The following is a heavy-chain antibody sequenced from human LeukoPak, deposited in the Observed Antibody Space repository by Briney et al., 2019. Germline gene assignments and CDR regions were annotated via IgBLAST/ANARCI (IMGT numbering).Heavy chain of an antibody. CDR1: GFTFSSHW. D-gene: IGHD2-15*01. CDR2: INSAGSST. J-gene: IGHJ4*02. Sequence: GVALTLSCAPSGFTFSSHWMHWVRQAAGGGRVWVSRINSAGSSTSYADSVKGRFTLSRAIPKNTLYLQMNSLRAEDTAVYYCAKARGIFQRFDYWGQGTLVAVSS. V-gene: IGHV3-74*01. CDR3: AKARGIFQRFDY.